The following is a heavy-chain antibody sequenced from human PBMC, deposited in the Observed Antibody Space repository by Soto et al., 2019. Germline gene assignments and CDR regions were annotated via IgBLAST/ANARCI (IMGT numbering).Heavy chain of an antibody. V-gene: IGHV3-13*01. CDR2: IGTAGDT. D-gene: IGHD5-12*01. CDR3: ARVGGGYNSSRSNYYYGMDV. CDR1: GFTFSSYD. J-gene: IGHJ6*02. Sequence: GGSLRLSCAASGFTFSSYDMHWVRQATGKGLEWVSAIGTAGDTYYPGSVKGRFTISRENAKNSLYLQMNSLRAEDTAVYYCARVGGGYNSSRSNYYYGMDVWGQGTTVTVSS.